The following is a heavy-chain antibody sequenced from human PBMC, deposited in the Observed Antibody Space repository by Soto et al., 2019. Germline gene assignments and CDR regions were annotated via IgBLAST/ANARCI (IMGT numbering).Heavy chain of an antibody. Sequence: EVQLLESGGGLVQPGGSLRLSCAASGFTFSSYAMSWVRQAPGKGLEWVSALSTSGGSTYYADSVKGRFTISRDNSKNTLYLQMNSLRAEDTAVYYCAKSALKLWLKGGDAFDVWGQGTMVTVSS. CDR1: GFTFSSYA. J-gene: IGHJ3*01. D-gene: IGHD5-18*01. CDR2: LSTSGGST. CDR3: AKSALKLWLKGGDAFDV. V-gene: IGHV3-23*01.